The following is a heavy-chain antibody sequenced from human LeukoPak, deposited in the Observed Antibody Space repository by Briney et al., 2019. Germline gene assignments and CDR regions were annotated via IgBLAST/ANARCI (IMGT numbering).Heavy chain of an antibody. J-gene: IGHJ3*02. D-gene: IGHD1-26*01. Sequence: SETLSLTCTVSGGSISSFHWSWIRQPPGKGLEWIGYIYYSGSTNYNPSLKSRVTISVDTSKNQFSLKLSSVTAADTAVYYCARDFGMGATSEAAFDIWGQGTMVTVSS. V-gene: IGHV4-59*01. CDR1: GGSISSFH. CDR2: IYYSGST. CDR3: ARDFGMGATSEAAFDI.